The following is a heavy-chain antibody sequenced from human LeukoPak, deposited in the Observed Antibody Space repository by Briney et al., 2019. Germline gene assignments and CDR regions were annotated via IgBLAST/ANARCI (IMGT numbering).Heavy chain of an antibody. CDR3: AREVLIVVEPAANTIDY. D-gene: IGHD2-2*01. CDR2: INKGGSYI. V-gene: IGHV3-21*01. Sequence: GGSLRLSCAASGFTFRDCTMNWVRQAPGKGLEWVSAINKGGSYIKYADSVKGRFTVSRDNAKNSLFLQMNNLRVEDTAVYFCAREVLIVVEPAANTIDYWGQGTRVTVSS. CDR1: GFTFRDCT. J-gene: IGHJ4*02.